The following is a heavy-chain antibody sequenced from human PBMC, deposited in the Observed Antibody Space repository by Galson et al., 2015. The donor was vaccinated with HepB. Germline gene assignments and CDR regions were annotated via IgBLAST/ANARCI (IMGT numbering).Heavy chain of an antibody. J-gene: IGHJ6*02. CDR2: TYYRSKWYN. V-gene: IGHV6-1*01. CDR1: GDSVSSNSAA. D-gene: IGHD2-2*01. CDR3: AREGECSSTSCYRSYYYYGMDV. Sequence: CAISGDSVSSNSAAWDWIRQSPSRGLEWLGRTYYRSKWYNDYAVSVKSRITINPDTSKNQFSLQLNSVTPEDTAVYYCAREGECSSTSCYRSYYYYGMDVWGQGTTATVSS.